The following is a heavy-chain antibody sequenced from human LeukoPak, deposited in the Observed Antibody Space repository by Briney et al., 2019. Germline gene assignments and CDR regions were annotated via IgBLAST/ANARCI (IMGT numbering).Heavy chain of an antibody. CDR3: ARDRINIAGRNENWFDP. V-gene: IGHV3-74*01. CDR2: INGDGKST. CDR1: GFTFSTYF. Sequence: PGGSLRLSCAASGFTFSTYFMHWVRQAPGKGLVWVSRINGDGKSTTYADSVMGRFTISRDNAKNTLYLQMNSLRAEDTAVYYCARDRINIAGRNENWFDPWGQGTLVTVSS. J-gene: IGHJ5*02. D-gene: IGHD6-6*01.